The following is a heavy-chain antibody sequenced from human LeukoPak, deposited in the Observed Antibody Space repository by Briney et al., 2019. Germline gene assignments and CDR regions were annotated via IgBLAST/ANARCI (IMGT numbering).Heavy chain of an antibody. J-gene: IGHJ4*02. Sequence: GGSLRLSCAASGYTFSGYSINWVRQASGKGLEWVSSISVRSNYIYYADSVRGRFSISRDDARDSLYLQMNSLRAEDTAVYYCVRLRRNGDTSGFYYYYDYWGQGTLVTVSS. CDR1: GYTFSGYS. D-gene: IGHD3-22*01. V-gene: IGHV3-21*01. CDR3: VRLRRNGDTSGFYYYYDY. CDR2: ISVRSNYI.